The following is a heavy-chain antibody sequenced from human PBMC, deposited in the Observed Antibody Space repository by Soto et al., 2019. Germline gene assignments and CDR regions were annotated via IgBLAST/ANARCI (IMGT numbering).Heavy chain of an antibody. CDR1: GYSFSTYG. Sequence: QVQLAQSGAEVKKPGASVTVSCKASGYSFSTYGISWVRQAPGQGLEWVGWISVHNDYTRYATEPXXXXXIXXXXXTSTAYMELRSLTSEDSAVYFCARIEHNFGPHDCWGQGTLVTVTS. J-gene: IGHJ4*02. CDR2: ISVHNDYT. V-gene: IGHV1-18*01. D-gene: IGHD1-1*01. CDR3: ARIEHNFGPHDC.